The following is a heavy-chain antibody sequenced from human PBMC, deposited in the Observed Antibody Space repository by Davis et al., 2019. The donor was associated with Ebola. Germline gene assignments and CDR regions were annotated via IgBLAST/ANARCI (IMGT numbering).Heavy chain of an antibody. V-gene: IGHV4-31*03. D-gene: IGHD2-8*02. CDR2: IYYSGST. J-gene: IGHJ6*02. Sequence: PSETLSLTCTVSGGSISSGGYYWSWIRQHPGKGLEWIGYIYYSGSTYYNPSLKSRVTISVDTSKNQFSLKLSSVTAADTAVYYCARGSVLYWKYGMDVWGQGTTVTVSS. CDR3: ARGSVLYWKYGMDV. CDR1: GGSISSGGYY.